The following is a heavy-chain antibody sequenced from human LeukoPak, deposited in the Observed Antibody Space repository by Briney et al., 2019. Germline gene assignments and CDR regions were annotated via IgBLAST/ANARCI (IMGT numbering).Heavy chain of an antibody. Sequence: SETLSLTCTVSGDSMSSYYWSWIRQPAGKGLEWIGYIYYSGNTNYNPSLKSRLTISIDTYKNQFSLKLSSVTAADTAVYYCARVYYSSSYDYWYFNLWGRGTLVTVSS. J-gene: IGHJ2*01. D-gene: IGHD6-13*01. CDR1: GDSMSSYY. V-gene: IGHV4-59*01. CDR3: ARVYYSSSYDYWYFNL. CDR2: IYYSGNT.